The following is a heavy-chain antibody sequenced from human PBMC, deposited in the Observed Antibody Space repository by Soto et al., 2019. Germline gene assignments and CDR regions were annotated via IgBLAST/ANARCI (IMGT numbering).Heavy chain of an antibody. CDR1: GYTFTSYG. Sequence: ASVKVSCKASGYTFTSYGISWVRQAPGQGLEWMGWISAYNGNTNYAQKLQGRVTMTTDTSTSTAYMELRSLRSDDTAVYYCARAPSGSSSWYTWFDPWGQGTLVTVSS. V-gene: IGHV1-18*01. CDR2: ISAYNGNT. D-gene: IGHD6-13*01. J-gene: IGHJ5*02. CDR3: ARAPSGSSSWYTWFDP.